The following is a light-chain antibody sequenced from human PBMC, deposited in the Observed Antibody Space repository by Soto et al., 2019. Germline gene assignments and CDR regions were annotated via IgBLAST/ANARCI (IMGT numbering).Light chain of an antibody. CDR2: GAS. CDR1: QSISSSF. V-gene: IGKV3-20*01. J-gene: IGKJ2*03. CDR3: QQYGSSPAYS. Sequence: EIVLTQSPGTLSLSPGERATLSCRASQSISSSFLAWYQQNAGQAPRLLMYGASTRATGIPDRFSGSGSGIDFTLTSSSMEPEDFGVYYCQQYGSSPAYSFGQGTTLEIK.